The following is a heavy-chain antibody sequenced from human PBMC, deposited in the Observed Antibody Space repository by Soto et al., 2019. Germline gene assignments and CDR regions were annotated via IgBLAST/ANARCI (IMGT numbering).Heavy chain of an antibody. CDR1: GYTFTSYG. Sequence: QVQLVQSGAEVKKPGASVKVSCKASGYTFTSYGISWVRQAPGQGLEWMGWISAYNGNTNYAQKLQGRVTMTTDTSTSTAYMELRSLRSDDTDVYYCARDQAAADRYYYYGMDVWGQGTTVTVSS. J-gene: IGHJ6*02. CDR3: ARDQAAADRYYYYGMDV. CDR2: ISAYNGNT. V-gene: IGHV1-18*01. D-gene: IGHD6-13*01.